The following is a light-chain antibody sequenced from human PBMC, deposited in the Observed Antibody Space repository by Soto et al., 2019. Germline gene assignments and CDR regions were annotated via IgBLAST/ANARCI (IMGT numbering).Light chain of an antibody. CDR1: DSNIGSTA. Sequence: QSVLTQPPPVSATPGQGVILSCSGGDSNIGSTAVNWHQQLPGTAPRLLIYSSNQRPSGVPDRISGSKSGTSASLAISGLQSEDEADYYCAAWDDDLHVWLFGGGTKLTVL. V-gene: IGLV1-44*01. J-gene: IGLJ3*02. CDR2: SSN. CDR3: AAWDDDLHVWL.